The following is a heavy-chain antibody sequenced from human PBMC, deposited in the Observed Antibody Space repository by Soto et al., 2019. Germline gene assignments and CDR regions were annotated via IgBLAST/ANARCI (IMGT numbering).Heavy chain of an antibody. CDR2: INHTGST. CDR3: ARAYDYFFDY. Sequence: PSVTLSLTCAVYGGSFSGYYWSWIRLPPGKGLEWIGEINHTGSTNYNPSLKSRVTISVDTSKNQFSLKLSSVTAADTAVHYCARAYDYFFDYWGQGTLVTVAS. V-gene: IGHV4-34*01. D-gene: IGHD3-22*01. CDR1: GGSFSGYY. J-gene: IGHJ4*02.